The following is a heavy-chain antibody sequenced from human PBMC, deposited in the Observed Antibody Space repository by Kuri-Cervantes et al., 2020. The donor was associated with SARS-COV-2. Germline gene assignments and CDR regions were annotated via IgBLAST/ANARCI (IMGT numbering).Heavy chain of an antibody. D-gene: IGHD3-9*01. V-gene: IGHV1-24*01. Sequence: ASVKVSCKASGYTFTSYGISWVRQAPGKGLEWMGGFDPEDGETIYAQKFQGRVTMTEDTSTDTAYMELSSLRSEDTAVYYCAIHFDWLLYGAFDIWGQGTMVTVSS. CDR3: AIHFDWLLYGAFDI. J-gene: IGHJ3*02. CDR2: FDPEDGET. CDR1: GYTFTSYG.